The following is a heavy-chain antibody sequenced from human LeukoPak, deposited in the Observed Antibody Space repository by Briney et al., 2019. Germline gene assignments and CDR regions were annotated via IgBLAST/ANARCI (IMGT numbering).Heavy chain of an antibody. CDR2: ISSSGSTI. Sequence: GGSLRLSCAASGFTFSDYYMSWIRQAPGKGLEWVSYISSSGSTIYYADSVKGRFTISRDNAKNSLYLQMNSLRAEDTAVYYCASLTIEYSSSSDYWGQGTLVTVSS. D-gene: IGHD6-6*01. CDR3: ASLTIEYSSSSDY. J-gene: IGHJ4*02. V-gene: IGHV3-11*04. CDR1: GFTFSDYY.